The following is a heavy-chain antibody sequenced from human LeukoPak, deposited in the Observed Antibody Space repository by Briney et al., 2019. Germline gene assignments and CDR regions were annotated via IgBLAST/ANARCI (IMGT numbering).Heavy chain of an antibody. CDR1: GGTFSSYA. CDR2: IIPILGIA. CDR3: ARGPIVVGENTLPYFDY. Sequence: SVKVSCKASGGTFSSYAISWVRQAPGQGLEWMGRIIPILGIANYAQKFQGRVTITADKSTSTAYMELSSLRSEDTAVYYCARGPIVVGENTLPYFDYWGQGTLVTVSS. V-gene: IGHV1-69*04. J-gene: IGHJ4*02. D-gene: IGHD3-22*01.